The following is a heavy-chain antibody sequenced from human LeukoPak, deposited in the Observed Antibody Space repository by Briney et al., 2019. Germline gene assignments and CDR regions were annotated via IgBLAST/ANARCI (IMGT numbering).Heavy chain of an antibody. CDR3: AKEEEASSGWYAFFDY. Sequence: GRSLRLSCAASGFTFSSYAMSWVRQAPGKGLEWVSAISGSGGSTYYADSVKGRFTISRDNSKNTLYLQMNSLRAEDTAVYYCAKEEEASSGWYAFFDYWGQGTLVTVSS. CDR2: ISGSGGST. D-gene: IGHD6-19*01. CDR1: GFTFSSYA. V-gene: IGHV3-23*01. J-gene: IGHJ4*02.